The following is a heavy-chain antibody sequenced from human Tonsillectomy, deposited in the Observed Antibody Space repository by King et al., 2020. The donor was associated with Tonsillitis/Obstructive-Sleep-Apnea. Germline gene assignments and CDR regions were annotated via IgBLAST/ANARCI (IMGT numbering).Heavy chain of an antibody. D-gene: IGHD3-10*01. CDR3: ATSAEWFVELLKCCLDV. J-gene: IGHJ6*02. V-gene: IGHV5-51*03. CDR2: IYPDDSDT. Sequence: QLVQSGAEVKKPGESLKISCKGSGYSFTNCWIGWVRQMPGKGLEWMGIIYPDDSDTRYSLSFQGQVTISADKSISTAYLQWSRLKASDTAMYYCATSAEWFVELLKCCLDVWGHGTTAIVSS. CDR1: GYSFTNCW.